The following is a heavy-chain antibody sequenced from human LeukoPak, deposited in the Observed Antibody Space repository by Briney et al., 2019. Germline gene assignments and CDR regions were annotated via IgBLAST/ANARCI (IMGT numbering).Heavy chain of an antibody. V-gene: IGHV4-59*01. D-gene: IGHD3-3*01. CDR3: AKSRSADFWSGYSFDH. Sequence: SETLSLTCTVSGGSISSSYWTWIRQPPGKGLEWMGYIYYTGSTTSNPSLKSRVTISIDTSKNQFSLKLTSVTAADTAIYYCAKSRSADFWSGYSFDHWGQGTLVTVSS. CDR1: GGSISSSY. CDR2: IYYTGST. J-gene: IGHJ4*02.